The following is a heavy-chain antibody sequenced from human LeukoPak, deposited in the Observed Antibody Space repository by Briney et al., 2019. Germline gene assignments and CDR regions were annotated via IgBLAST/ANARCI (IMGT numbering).Heavy chain of an antibody. V-gene: IGHV1-24*01. J-gene: IGHJ4*02. D-gene: IGHD3-10*01. CDR3: ATGRIWFGDFDY. CDR2: FDPEDGET. CDR1: GYTLTELS. Sequence: ASVKVSCKVSGYTLTELSMHWVRQAPGKGLEWMEGFDPEDGETIYAQKFQGRVTMTEDTSTDTAYMELSSLRSEDTAVYYCATGRIWFGDFDYWGQGTLVTVSS.